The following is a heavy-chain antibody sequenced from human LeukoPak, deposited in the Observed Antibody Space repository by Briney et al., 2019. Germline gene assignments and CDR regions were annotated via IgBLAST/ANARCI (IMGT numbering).Heavy chain of an antibody. CDR3: ARLQRITMNAFDI. CDR1: GGSISSYY. CDR2: IYYSGST. D-gene: IGHD3-22*01. J-gene: IGHJ3*02. Sequence: KSSETLSLTCTVSGGSISSYYWSWIRQPPGKGLEWIGYIYYSGSTNYNPSLKSRVTISVDTSKNQFSLKLSSVTAADTAVYYCARLQRITMNAFDIWGQGTMATVSS. V-gene: IGHV4-59*12.